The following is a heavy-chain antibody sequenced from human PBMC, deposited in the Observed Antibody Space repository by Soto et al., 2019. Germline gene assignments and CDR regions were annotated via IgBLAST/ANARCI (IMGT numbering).Heavy chain of an antibody. J-gene: IGHJ4*02. CDR3: ARIIAEAGTGFDF. CDR2: IYPGDSDI. Sequence: SLKISCQASGYTFISYWIAWVRQMPGKGLEWMGIIYPGDSDIRYNPSFQGQVTISADKSINTAYLQWSSLKASDTAMYYCARIIAEAGTGFDFWGQGTLVTVSS. V-gene: IGHV5-51*01. D-gene: IGHD6-19*01. CDR1: GYTFISYW.